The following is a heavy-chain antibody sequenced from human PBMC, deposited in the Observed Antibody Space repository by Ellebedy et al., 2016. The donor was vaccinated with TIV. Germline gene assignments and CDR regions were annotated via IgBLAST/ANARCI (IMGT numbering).Heavy chain of an antibody. CDR2: IYTSAST. V-gene: IGHV4-4*07. D-gene: IGHD2-15*01. CDR3: ARDPWTGGGGGH. J-gene: IGHJ4*02. Sequence: GSLRLSCTVSGGSISSYYWSWIRQPAGKGLEWIGRIYTSASTNYNPSLKSRVTMSVDTSKNQFSLKLSSVTAADTAVYFCARDPWTGGGGGHWGQGTLVIVSA. CDR1: GGSISSYY.